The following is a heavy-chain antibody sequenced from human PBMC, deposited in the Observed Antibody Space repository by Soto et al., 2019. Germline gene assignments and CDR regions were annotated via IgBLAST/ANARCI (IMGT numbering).Heavy chain of an antibody. J-gene: IGHJ4*02. Sequence: GASLKISCKGSGYSFTSYWIAWVRQMPGKGLEWMGIMYPGDSDTRYSPSFQGQVTMSADKSISAASLQWSSLQASDTAMYYCARVWKTGTIGHFDYWGQGTLVTVSS. V-gene: IGHV5-51*01. CDR2: MYPGDSDT. CDR3: ARVWKTGTIGHFDY. CDR1: GYSFTSYW. D-gene: IGHD1-1*01.